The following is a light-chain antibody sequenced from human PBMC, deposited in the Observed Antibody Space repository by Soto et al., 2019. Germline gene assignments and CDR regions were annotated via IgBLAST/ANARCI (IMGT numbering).Light chain of an antibody. V-gene: IGLV2-8*01. CDR3: SSYAGSNNFKV. CDR1: SSDVGGYNY. Sequence: QSVLTQPPSASGSPGRSVTISCTGTSSDVGGYNYVSWYQQHPGKAPKLMIYEVSKRPSGVPDRFSGSKSGNTASLTVSGLQAEDEADYYCSSYAGSNNFKVFGTGTKLTVL. J-gene: IGLJ1*01. CDR2: EVS.